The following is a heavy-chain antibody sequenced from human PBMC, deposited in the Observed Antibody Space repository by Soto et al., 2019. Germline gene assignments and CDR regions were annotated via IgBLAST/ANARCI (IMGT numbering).Heavy chain of an antibody. Sequence: SETLSLTCSVSGGSISSSSYNWDWIRQPPGKGLEWIGTIYYNWDTDYNPSLRSRATISVDASDYQFSLKLSSVTAADTSIYYCARFSGNAFDIWGHGTMVTVSS. V-gene: IGHV4-39*01. CDR1: GGSISSSSYN. CDR2: IYYNWDT. CDR3: ARFSGNAFDI. J-gene: IGHJ3*02.